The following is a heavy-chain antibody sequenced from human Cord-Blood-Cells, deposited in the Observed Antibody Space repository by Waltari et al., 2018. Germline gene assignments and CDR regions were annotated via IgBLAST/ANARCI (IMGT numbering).Heavy chain of an antibody. CDR3: ARRTYCGGDCYPRDAFDI. V-gene: IGHV4-39*07. Sequence: QLQLQESGPGLVKPSETLSLTCTVSGGSLSSSSYYWGWFRQPPGKGLEWIGSIYYSGSTYYNPSLKSRVTISVDTSKNQFSLKLSSVTAADTAVYYCARRTYCGGDCYPRDAFDIWGQGTMVTVSS. J-gene: IGHJ3*02. CDR1: GGSLSSSSYY. D-gene: IGHD2-21*02. CDR2: IYYSGST.